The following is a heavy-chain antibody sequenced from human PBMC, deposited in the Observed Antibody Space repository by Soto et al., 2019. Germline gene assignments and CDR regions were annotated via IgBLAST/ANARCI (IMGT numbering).Heavy chain of an antibody. V-gene: IGHV4-59*08. CDR1: GGSISSYY. D-gene: IGHD6-19*01. Sequence: KPSETLSLTCTVSGGSISSYYWSWIRQPPGKGLEWIGYIYYSGSTNYNPSLKSRVTISVDTSKNQFTLKLSSVTAADTAVYYCARPQGAYSSGPLHYWGQGTLVTVSS. CDR2: IYYSGST. J-gene: IGHJ4*02. CDR3: ARPQGAYSSGPLHY.